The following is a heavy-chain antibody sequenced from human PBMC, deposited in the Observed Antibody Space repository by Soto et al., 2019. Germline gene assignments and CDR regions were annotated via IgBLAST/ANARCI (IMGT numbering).Heavy chain of an antibody. V-gene: IGHV3-23*01. CDR2: IGSSGSGT. CDR3: AKENTGSYFLLDY. Sequence: GGSLRLSCAASGFTFSSYAMSWVRQAPGKGLEWVSGIGSSGSGTYYADSVKGRFTISRDNSKNTLYLQMNTLRAEDTAVYYCAKENTGSYFLLDYWGRGTLVTVSS. J-gene: IGHJ4*02. D-gene: IGHD1-26*01. CDR1: GFTFSSYA.